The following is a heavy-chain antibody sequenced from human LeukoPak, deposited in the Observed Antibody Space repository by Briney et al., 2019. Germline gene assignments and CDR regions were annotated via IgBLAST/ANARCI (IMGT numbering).Heavy chain of an antibody. J-gene: IGHJ4*02. D-gene: IGHD2-15*01. Sequence: SETLSLTCTVSGASMSKSFWSRIRQPAGKGLEWIGRIYTSGTTNYNPSLKSRVTLSVDTSNNQFSLTLTSVTAADTALYYCARAPAGCGGTCAFDYWGQGTLVTVSS. CDR3: ARAPAGCGGTCAFDY. CDR2: IYTSGTT. V-gene: IGHV4-4*07. CDR1: GASMSKSF.